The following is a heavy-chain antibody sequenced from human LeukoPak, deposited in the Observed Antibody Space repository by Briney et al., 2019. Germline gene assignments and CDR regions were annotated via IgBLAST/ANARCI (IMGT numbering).Heavy chain of an antibody. D-gene: IGHD6-19*01. CDR3: ARAYSGGWYGT. CDR2: ISYDGSNK. J-gene: IGHJ5*02. V-gene: IGHV3-30*03. Sequence: GGSLRLSCAASGFTFSSYGMHWVRQAPGKGLEWVAVISYDGSNKYYADSVKGRFTISRDNAKNSLYLQMNSLRAEDTAVYYCARAYSGGWYGTWGQGTLVTVSS. CDR1: GFTFSSYG.